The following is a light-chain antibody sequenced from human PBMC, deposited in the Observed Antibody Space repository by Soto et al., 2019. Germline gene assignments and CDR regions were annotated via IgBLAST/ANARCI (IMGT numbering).Light chain of an antibody. V-gene: IGLV1-44*01. CDR2: NSN. Sequence: QSVLTQPPSASGTPGQRVTIACSGSSSNIGSTTVKWYQQLPGTAPKLLIYNSNQRPSGVPDRFSGSKSVTSAYLAISGLQSEDEADDYCAAWDDSLNGVVFGGGTKLTVL. J-gene: IGLJ3*02. CDR1: SSNIGSTT. CDR3: AAWDDSLNGVV.